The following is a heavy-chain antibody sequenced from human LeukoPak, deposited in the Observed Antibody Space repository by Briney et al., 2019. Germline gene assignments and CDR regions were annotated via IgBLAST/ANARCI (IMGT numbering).Heavy chain of an antibody. CDR3: ATDPFYYYYGMDV. CDR1: GLTFRGSP. J-gene: IGHJ6*02. CDR2: IRSKADNYAT. V-gene: IGHV3-73*01. Sequence: GGSLRLSCAASGLTFRGSPILWVRQASGKGLEWVGRIRSKADNYATAYAASVQGRCTISRDDSKNTAYLQLNSLKTEDTAVYYCATDPFYYYYGMDVWGQGTTVTVSS.